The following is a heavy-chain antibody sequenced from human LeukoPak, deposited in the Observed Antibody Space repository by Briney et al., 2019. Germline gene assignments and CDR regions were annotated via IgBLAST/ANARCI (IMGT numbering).Heavy chain of an antibody. J-gene: IGHJ6*03. D-gene: IGHD6-13*01. Sequence: SETLSLTCTVSGGSISSYYWSWIRQPPGKGLEWIGYIYYSGSTNYNPSLKSRVTISVDTSKNQFSLKLSSVTAADTAVYYCASRYSSSWYGDGFRYYMDVWGKGTTVTVSS. V-gene: IGHV4-59*01. CDR1: GGSISSYY. CDR3: ASRYSSSWYGDGFRYYMDV. CDR2: IYYSGST.